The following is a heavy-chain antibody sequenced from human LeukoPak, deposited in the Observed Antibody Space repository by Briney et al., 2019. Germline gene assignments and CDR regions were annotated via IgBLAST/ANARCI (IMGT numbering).Heavy chain of an antibody. V-gene: IGHV4-39*07. CDR3: ARDRSSGSYSEYYFDY. CDR1: GGSISSSSYY. Sequence: SETLSLTCTVSGGSISSSSYYWGWIRQPPGKGLEWIGSIYYSGSTYYNPSLKSRVTISVDTSKNQFSLKLSPVTAADTAVYYCARDRSSGSYSEYYFDYWGQGTLVTVSS. J-gene: IGHJ4*02. D-gene: IGHD1-26*01. CDR2: IYYSGST.